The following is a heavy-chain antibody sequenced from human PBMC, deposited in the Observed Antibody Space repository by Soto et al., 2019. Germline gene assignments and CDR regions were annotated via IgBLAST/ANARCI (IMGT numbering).Heavy chain of an antibody. J-gene: IGHJ6*03. CDR2: IRSKANSYAT. V-gene: IGHV3-73*01. CDR1: GFTFSGSA. D-gene: IGHD4-4*01. CDR3: TRATVTNRYYYYYMDV. Sequence: EVQLVESGGGLVQPGWSLKLSCAASGFTFSGSAMHWVRQASGKGLEWVGRIRSKANSYATAYAASVKGRFTISRDDSKNTAYLQMNSLKTEDTAVYYCTRATVTNRYYYYYMDVWGKGTTVTVSS.